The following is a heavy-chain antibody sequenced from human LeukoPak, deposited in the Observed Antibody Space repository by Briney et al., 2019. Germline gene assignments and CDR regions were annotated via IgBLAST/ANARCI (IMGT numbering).Heavy chain of an antibody. J-gene: IGHJ5*01. CDR2: INPNSGAT. CDR3: ARVALNTVTEHLFDP. Sequence: ASVKVSCTASGYTFTAYYVHWVRQAPGQGLEWMGWINPNSGATNYAQKFQGRVTMTRDTSISTAYMDLSRLISDDTAVYHCARVALNTVTEHLFDPWGQGTLVTVSS. CDR1: GYTFTAYY. D-gene: IGHD4-17*01. V-gene: IGHV1-2*02.